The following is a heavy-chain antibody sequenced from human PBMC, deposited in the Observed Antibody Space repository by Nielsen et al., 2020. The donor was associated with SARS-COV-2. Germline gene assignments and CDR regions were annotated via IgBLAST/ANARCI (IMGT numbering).Heavy chain of an antibody. CDR2: IKQDGSEK. V-gene: IGHV3-7*03. CDR3: ARGGRYCSSTSCYHNWFDP. Sequence: WIRQPPGKGLEWVANIKQDGSEKYYVDSVKGRFTISRDNAKNSLYLQMNSLRAEDTAVYYCARGGRYCSSTSCYHNWFDPWGQGTLVTVSS. D-gene: IGHD2-2*01. J-gene: IGHJ5*02.